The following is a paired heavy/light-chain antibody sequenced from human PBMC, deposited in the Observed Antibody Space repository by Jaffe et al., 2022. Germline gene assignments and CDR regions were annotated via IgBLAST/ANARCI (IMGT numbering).Light chain of an antibody. CDR3: QQYNNWPTWT. J-gene: IGKJ1*01. CDR1: QSVSSN. V-gene: IGKV3-15*01. Sequence: EIVMTQSPATLSVSPGERATLSCRASQSVSSNLAWYQQKPGQAPRLLIYGASTRATGIPARFSGSGSGTEFTLTISSLQSEDFAVYYCQQYNNWPTWTFGQGTKVEIK. CDR2: GAS.
Heavy chain of an antibody. CDR2: IVVGSGNT. D-gene: IGHD4-17*01. V-gene: IGHV1-58*01. CDR1: GFTFTSSA. Sequence: QMQLVQSGPEVKKPGTSVKVSCKASGFTFTSSAVQWVRQARGQRLEWIGWIVVGSGNTNYAQKFQERVTITRDMSTSTAYMELSSLRSEDTAVYYCAADQFHNDYGDYDSAFDIWGQGTMVTVSS. CDR3: AADQFHNDYGDYDSAFDI. J-gene: IGHJ3*02.